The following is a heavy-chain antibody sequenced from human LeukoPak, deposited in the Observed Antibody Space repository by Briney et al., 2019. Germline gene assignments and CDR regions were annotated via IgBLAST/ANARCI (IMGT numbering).Heavy chain of an antibody. J-gene: IGHJ4*02. D-gene: IGHD6-19*01. V-gene: IGHV3-21*01. Sequence: GGSLRLSCAASGFTFSSYSMNWVRQAPGKGLEWVSSISSSSSYIYYADSVKGRFTISRDNAKNSLYLQMNSLRAEDTAVYYCARARLAVSGNYFENWGQGTLVTVSS. CDR3: ARARLAVSGNYFEN. CDR1: GFTFSSYS. CDR2: ISSSSSYI.